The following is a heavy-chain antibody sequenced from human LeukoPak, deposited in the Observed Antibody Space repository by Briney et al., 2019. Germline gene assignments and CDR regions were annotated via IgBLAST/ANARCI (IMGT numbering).Heavy chain of an antibody. Sequence: NPSETLSLTCTVSGDSISSSSYYWGWIRQPPGKGLEWIASISYGGNTYYNPSLKSRVTISVDTSKNQLSLKLSSVTATDTAVYYCARRGSRIVGATTGFEYWGPGTLVTVSS. J-gene: IGHJ4*02. CDR3: ARRGSRIVGATTGFEY. D-gene: IGHD1-26*01. CDR2: ISYGGNT. CDR1: GDSISSSSYY. V-gene: IGHV4-39*01.